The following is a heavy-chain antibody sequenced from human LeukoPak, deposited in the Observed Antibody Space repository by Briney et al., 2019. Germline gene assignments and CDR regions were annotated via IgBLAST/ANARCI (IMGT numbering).Heavy chain of an antibody. CDR3: ASGSIRVFYFDY. CDR1: GFTVSSNY. CDR2: IYSGGST. D-gene: IGHD3-3*01. V-gene: IGHV3-66*01. J-gene: IGHJ4*02. Sequence: GGSLRLSCAASGFTVSSNYMSWVRQAPGKGLEWVSVIYSGGSTYYADSVKGRFTISRDNSKNTLYLQMNSLRAEDTAVYYCASGSIRVFYFDYWGQGTLVTVSS.